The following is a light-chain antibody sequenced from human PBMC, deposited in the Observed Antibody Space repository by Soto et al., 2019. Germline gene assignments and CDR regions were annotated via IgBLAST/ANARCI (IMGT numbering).Light chain of an antibody. CDR2: DAS. CDR1: QSVSSTY. J-gene: IGKJ2*01. CDR3: QQTGYSPYT. V-gene: IGKV3-20*01. Sequence: EIVLTQSPGTLSLSPGERAILSCRASQSVSSTYLAWYQQRPGQAPRLLIHDASTRAADIPDRFSGSWSGRDFALTISRLEPGDSAVYYCQQTGYSPYTFGQGTRLEIK.